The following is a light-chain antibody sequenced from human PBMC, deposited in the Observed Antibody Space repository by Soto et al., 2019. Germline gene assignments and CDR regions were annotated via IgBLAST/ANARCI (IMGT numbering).Light chain of an antibody. Sequence: DIQMTQSPSSLSASVGDRVTITCRASQSISSYLNWYQQKPGKAPKLLIYAASSLQSGVPSRFSGGGSGKNFPPPISILQPEDFATYYGQQSKIPRTFGQGTRVNTK. CDR3: QQSKIPRT. J-gene: IGKJ1*01. V-gene: IGKV1-39*01. CDR1: QSISSY. CDR2: AAS.